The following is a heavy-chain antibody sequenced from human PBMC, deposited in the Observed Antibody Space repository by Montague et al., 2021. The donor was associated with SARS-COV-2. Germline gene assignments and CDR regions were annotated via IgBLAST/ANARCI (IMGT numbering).Heavy chain of an antibody. V-gene: IGHV3-21*04. CDR3: ARGGEVDVWAPFGH. Sequence: SLRLSCATSGFTFRTYSMNWVRQAPGKGLEWVSTISSDTLHTFYAESVKGRFTISRDKAKNDLYLQMNSLRAEDMAVYYCARGGEVDVWAPFGHWGQGTLVTVSS. CDR2: ISSDTLHT. D-gene: IGHD3-16*01. J-gene: IGHJ4*02. CDR1: GFTFRTYS.